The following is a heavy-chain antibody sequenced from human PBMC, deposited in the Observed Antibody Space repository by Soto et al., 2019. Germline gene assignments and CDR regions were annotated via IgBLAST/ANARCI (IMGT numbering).Heavy chain of an antibody. CDR1: GFSFTNDW. J-gene: IGHJ3*02. Sequence: QLVESGGGLVQPGGSLRLSCEASGFSFTNDWMTWVLQAPGKGLEWVANIKGERSKTSYLDSVRGRFTVSRDNAKGSLYLTMNSLSAKDTSLYYCTIDVSAVTIDLDFDSFDIWGQGTMVTVSS. CDR2: IKGERSKT. D-gene: IGHD4-17*01. CDR3: TIDVSAVTIDLDFDSFDI. V-gene: IGHV3-7*05.